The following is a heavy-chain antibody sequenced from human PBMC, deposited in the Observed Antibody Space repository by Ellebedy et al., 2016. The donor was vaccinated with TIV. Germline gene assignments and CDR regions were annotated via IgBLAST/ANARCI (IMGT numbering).Heavy chain of an antibody. J-gene: IGHJ2*01. CDR3: ARGTGELGWFFDL. CDR2: ISHDGSNT. CDR1: GFTFSSYG. D-gene: IGHD7-27*01. Sequence: GESLKISCAGSGFTFSSYGMNWVRQAPGKGLEWVAVISHDGSNTYYADSVKGRFIISRDNSKNTLSLQMNSLRPEDTALYYCARGTGELGWFFDLWGRGTLVTVSS. V-gene: IGHV3-30*03.